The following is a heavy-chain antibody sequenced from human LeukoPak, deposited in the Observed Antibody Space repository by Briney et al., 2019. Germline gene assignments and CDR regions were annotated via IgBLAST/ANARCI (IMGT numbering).Heavy chain of an antibody. D-gene: IGHD3-16*01. CDR2: INPNSGGT. J-gene: IGHJ4*02. CDR1: GYTFTGYY. V-gene: IGHV1-2*06. CDR3: ARDRLLDGAQVRSPRGIFDY. Sequence: ASVTVSCKASGYTFTGYYMHWLRQAPGQGLEWMGRINPNSGGTNYAQKVQGRVTMTRDTSTSTAYMERSRLRSDDTAVYYCARDRLLDGAQVRSPRGIFDYWGQGNLGTVSS.